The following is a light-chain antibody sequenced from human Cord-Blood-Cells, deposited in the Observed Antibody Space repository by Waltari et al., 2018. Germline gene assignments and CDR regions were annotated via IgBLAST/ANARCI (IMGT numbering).Light chain of an antibody. CDR3: SSYTSSSTLVV. V-gene: IGLV2-14*01. J-gene: IGLJ2*01. Sequence: QSSLTQPASVSGSPGQSITISCPVTSSDVWGYNSVSWYQQHPGKAPKLMIYDVSNRPSGVSNRFSGSKSGNTASLTISGLQAEDEADYYCSSYTSSSTLVVFGGGTKLTVL. CDR1: SSDVWGYNS. CDR2: DVS.